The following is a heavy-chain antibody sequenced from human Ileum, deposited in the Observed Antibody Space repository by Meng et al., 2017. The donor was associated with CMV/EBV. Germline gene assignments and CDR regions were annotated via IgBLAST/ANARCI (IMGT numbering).Heavy chain of an antibody. CDR2: IYVNGKT. J-gene: IGHJ5*02. Sequence: GGSLRLSCTASGFSVGSNYMTWIRQAPERGLEWVSVIYVNGKTQYADSVKGRFTISRDSAMNTLYLQMNSLRVEDTAIYYWARSGAPPNGLFPEQGFDPWGQGTLVTVSS. CDR3: ARSGAPPNGLFPEQGFDP. D-gene: IGHD2-8*01. CDR1: GFSVGSNY. V-gene: IGHV3-53*01.